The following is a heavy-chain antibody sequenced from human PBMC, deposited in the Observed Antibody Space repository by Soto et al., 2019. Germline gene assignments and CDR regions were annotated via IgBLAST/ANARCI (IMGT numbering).Heavy chain of an antibody. CDR3: AKLPGGSVVPSVWFDP. D-gene: IGHD2-2*01. J-gene: IGHJ5*02. CDR1: GFTFSSYA. CDR2: ISGSGGST. Sequence: EVQLLESGGGLVQPGGSLRLSCAASGFTFSSYAMSWVRQAPGKGLEWVSAISGSGGSTYYAESVKGRFTISRDNSKNTLYLKMSSLGADDTALYYCAKLPGGSVVPSVWFDPWGQGTLVTVSS. V-gene: IGHV3-23*01.